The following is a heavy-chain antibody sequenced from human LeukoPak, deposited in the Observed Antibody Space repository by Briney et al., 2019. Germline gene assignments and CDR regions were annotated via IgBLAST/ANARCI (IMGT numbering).Heavy chain of an antibody. CDR2: IIPIFGTA. V-gene: IGHV1-69*13. D-gene: IGHD2-2*01. J-gene: IGHJ4*02. CDR3: ARETLGYCSSTSCYYDYFDY. Sequence: ASVNVSCKASGGTFSSYAISWVRQAPGQGLEWMGGIIPIFGTANYAQKFQGRVTITADESTSTAYMELSSLRSEDTAVYYCARETLGYCSSTSCYYDYFDYWGQGTLVTVSS. CDR1: GGTFSSYA.